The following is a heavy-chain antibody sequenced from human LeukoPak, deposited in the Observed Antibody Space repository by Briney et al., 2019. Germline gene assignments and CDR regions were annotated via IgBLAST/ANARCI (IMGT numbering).Heavy chain of an antibody. V-gene: IGHV3-30-3*01. D-gene: IGHD1-7*01. CDR1: GFTFSDYA. Sequence: GGSLRLSCAASGFTFSDYAMHWVRQAPGMGLEWVAVISNDGSDKYYPGSVRGRFTISRDNSKNTIYLQMDSLRAEDTAIYYCARDYWWNYDYWGQGTLVTVSS. CDR2: ISNDGSDK. CDR3: ARDYWWNYDY. J-gene: IGHJ4*02.